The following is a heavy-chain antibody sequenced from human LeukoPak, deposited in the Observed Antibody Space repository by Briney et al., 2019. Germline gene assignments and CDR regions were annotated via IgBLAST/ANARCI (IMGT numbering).Heavy chain of an antibody. CDR1: GGSFSGYY. CDR3: ARGRAVTRDFDY. V-gene: IGHV4-34*01. D-gene: IGHD4-23*01. J-gene: IGHJ4*02. Sequence: PSETLSLTCVVYGGSFSGYYWSWIRQPPGKGLEWIGDVNYSGSTNYNPSLESQVTISADTSKSQFSLKLSSVTAADTSVYYCARGRAVTRDFDYWGQGTLVRVSS. CDR2: VNYSGST.